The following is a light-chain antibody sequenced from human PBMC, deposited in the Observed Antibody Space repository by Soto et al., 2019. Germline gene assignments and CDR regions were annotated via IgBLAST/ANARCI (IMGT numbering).Light chain of an antibody. J-gene: IGLJ3*02. CDR1: VSNVGSYDY. CDR3: CAYAGSQTVGV. CDR2: NVS. Sequence: QSAVTQPRSVSGSPGQSATISCAGTVSNVGSYDYFSWYQQYPGEAPKLIIYNVSRRPSGVPDRFSGSKSGYTASLTISGLQLEDEAHYYCCAYAGSQTVGVFGGGTKLTVL. V-gene: IGLV2-11*01.